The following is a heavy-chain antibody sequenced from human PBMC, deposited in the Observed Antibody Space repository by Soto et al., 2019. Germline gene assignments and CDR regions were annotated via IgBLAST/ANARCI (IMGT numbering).Heavy chain of an antibody. V-gene: IGHV3-30-3*01. J-gene: IGHJ6*02. Sequence: QVQLVQSGGGVVQPGRSLRLSCAASGFTLSDFAMHWVRQAPGKGLEWVALISNDGGIEHYGDSVRGRFTISRDNSKHMLYLQMTSLRVEDTAVYYCARAVPAMDVWGQGTTVTVSS. CDR2: ISNDGGIE. CDR3: ARAVPAMDV. CDR1: GFTLSDFA.